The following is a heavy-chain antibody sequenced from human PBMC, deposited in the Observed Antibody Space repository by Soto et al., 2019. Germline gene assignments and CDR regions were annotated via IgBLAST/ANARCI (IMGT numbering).Heavy chain of an antibody. Sequence: SETLSLTCTVSGGSISSYYWSWIRQPAGKGLEWIGRIYTSGSTNYNPSLKSRVTMSVDTSKNQFSLKPSSVTAADTAVYYCARGGATPVWYYYYGMDVWGQGTTVTVSS. V-gene: IGHV4-4*07. J-gene: IGHJ6*02. D-gene: IGHD3-16*01. CDR2: IYTSGST. CDR3: ARGGATPVWYYYYGMDV. CDR1: GGSISSYY.